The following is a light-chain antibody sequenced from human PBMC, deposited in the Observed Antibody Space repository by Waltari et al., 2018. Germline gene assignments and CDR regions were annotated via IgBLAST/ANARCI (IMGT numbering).Light chain of an antibody. CDR2: HVT. CDR1: SSDVGGSAY. V-gene: IGLV2-8*01. J-gene: IGLJ2*01. CDR3: SSNAGINNFV. Sequence: QSALTQPPSASGSPGQTVTISCAGTSSDVGGSAYVSWYQKHPGQAPKLFYHVTKRPSGVPDRFSGSKSGNTASLTVSGLQAEDEADYYCSSNAGINNFVFGGGTKLTVL.